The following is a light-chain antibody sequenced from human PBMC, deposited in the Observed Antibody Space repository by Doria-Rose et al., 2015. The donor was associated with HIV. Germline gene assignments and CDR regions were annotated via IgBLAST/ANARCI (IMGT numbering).Light chain of an antibody. CDR2: GNT. J-gene: IGLJ1*01. CDR1: SSNIGAGFD. CDR3: QSYDSRLSVYV. Sequence: QSVLTQPPSVSGAPGQRVAISCTGSSSNIGAGFDVNWYQRFPGTAPKLLIHGNTNRPSGFPDRFSGSKSGTSASLAISGLRAEDEADYYCQSYDSRLSVYVFGTGAKVTVL. V-gene: IGLV1-40*01.